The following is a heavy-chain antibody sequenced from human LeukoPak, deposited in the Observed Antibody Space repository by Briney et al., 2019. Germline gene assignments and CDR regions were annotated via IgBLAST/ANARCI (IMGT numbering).Heavy chain of an antibody. J-gene: IGHJ1*01. V-gene: IGHV3-33*01. CDR1: GFTFSTYA. CDR3: VRIPSSSGWAFGH. Sequence: GGSLRLSCAASGFTFSTYAMHWVRQAPGKGLEWVAMIWYNGKNKHYADSVKGRFTISRDNSKNTLDLQMNSLRADDTAVYYCVRIPSSSGWAFGHWGQGTLVPV. CDR2: IWYNGKNK. D-gene: IGHD6-19*01.